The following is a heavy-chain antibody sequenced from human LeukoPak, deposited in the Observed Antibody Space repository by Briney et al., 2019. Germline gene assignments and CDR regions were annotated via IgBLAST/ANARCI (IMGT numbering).Heavy chain of an antibody. Sequence: GGSLRLSCAASGFTFSNHNMDWVRQAPGKGLEWVANIKQDGSEKYYVDSVKGRFTISRDNAKNSLYLQMNSLRAEDTAVYYCARVWGYSYGYLDYWGQGTLVTVSS. CDR1: GFTFSNHN. CDR2: IKQDGSEK. CDR3: ARVWGYSYGYLDY. J-gene: IGHJ4*02. V-gene: IGHV3-7*01. D-gene: IGHD5-18*01.